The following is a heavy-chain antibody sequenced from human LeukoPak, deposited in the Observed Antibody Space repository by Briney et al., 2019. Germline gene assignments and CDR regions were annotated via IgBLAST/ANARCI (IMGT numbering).Heavy chain of an antibody. D-gene: IGHD3-9*01. J-gene: IGHJ4*02. CDR1: GGSISSSNW. V-gene: IGHV4-4*02. CDR2: IYYSGST. CDR3: ARTPTYYDILTGYYTPLLRSGYFDY. Sequence: PSGTLSLTCAVSGGSISSSNWWSWVRQPPGKGLEWIGSIYYSGSTYYNPSLKSRVTISVDTSKNQFSLKLSSVTAADTAVYYCARTPTYYDILTGYYTPLLRSGYFDYWGQGTLVTVSS.